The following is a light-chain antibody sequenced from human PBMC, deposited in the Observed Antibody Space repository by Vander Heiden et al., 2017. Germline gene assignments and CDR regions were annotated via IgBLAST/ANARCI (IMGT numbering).Light chain of an antibody. CDR3: KQRSNGIT. CDR1: QSVSSY. CDR2: DTT. V-gene: IGKV3-11*01. Sequence: VLTQSPATLSLSRGERATLSCRASQSVSSYLAWYQQNPGQAHRLLIYDTTNRATGIPARFRGSGSGTDFTLTISSLEPEDCAVYYCKQRSNGITFGQGTQLEIK. J-gene: IGKJ5*01.